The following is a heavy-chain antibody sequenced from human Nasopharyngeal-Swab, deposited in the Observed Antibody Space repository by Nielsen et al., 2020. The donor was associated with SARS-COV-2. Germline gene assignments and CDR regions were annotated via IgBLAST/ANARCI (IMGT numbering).Heavy chain of an antibody. CDR2: INPNSGGT. V-gene: IGHV1-2*04. CDR3: ARGPNSSSWYFDY. D-gene: IGHD6-13*01. CDR1: GYTFTGYY. Sequence: ASVKVSCKASGYTFTGYYMHWVRQAPGQGLEWMGWINPNSGGTNYAQKFQGWVTMTRDTSISTAYMELSSLRSGDTAVYYCARGPNSSSWYFDYWGQGTLVTVSS. J-gene: IGHJ4*02.